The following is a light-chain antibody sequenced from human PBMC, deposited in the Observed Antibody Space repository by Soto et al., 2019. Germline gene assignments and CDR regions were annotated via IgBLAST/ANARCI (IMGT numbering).Light chain of an antibody. Sequence: QSVLTQPASVTGSPGQSITISCTGTSSDVGGYNRVSWYQQYPGTAPKLMIYEVTNRPSGVSDRFSGSKSVNTASLTISGLQPEDEADYYCSSYTIRSTWVFGGGTKLTVL. CDR3: SSYTIRSTWV. CDR1: SSDVGGYNR. CDR2: EVT. V-gene: IGLV2-14*01. J-gene: IGLJ3*02.